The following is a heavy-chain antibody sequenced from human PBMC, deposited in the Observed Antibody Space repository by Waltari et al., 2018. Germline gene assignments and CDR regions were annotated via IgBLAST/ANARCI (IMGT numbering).Heavy chain of an antibody. CDR1: GYSFTSYW. CDR3: ATGTRGSYFTIGSSYYYYGMDV. V-gene: IGHV5-51*03. CDR2: IYPGDSDT. Sequence: EVQLVQSGAEVKKPGESLKISCKGSGYSFTSYWIGWVRQMPGKGLEWMGIIYPGDSDTRYSPSFQGQVTISADKSISTAYLQWSSLKASDTAMYYCATGTRGSYFTIGSSYYYYGMDVWGQGTTVTVSS. J-gene: IGHJ6*02. D-gene: IGHD1-26*01.